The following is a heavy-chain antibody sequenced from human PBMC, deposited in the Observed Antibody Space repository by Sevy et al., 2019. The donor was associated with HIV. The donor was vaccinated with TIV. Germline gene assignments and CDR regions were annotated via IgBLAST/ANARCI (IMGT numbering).Heavy chain of an antibody. CDR3: ARVSGAGYCSGGSCIDAFDI. V-gene: IGHV3-11*01. CDR2: ISSSGSTI. CDR1: GFTFSDYY. D-gene: IGHD2-15*01. J-gene: IGHJ3*02. Sequence: GGSLRLSCAASGFTFSDYYMSWIRQAPGKGLEWVSYISSSGSTIYYADSVKGRFTISRDNAKNSLYLQMNSLRAEDTAVYYGARVSGAGYCSGGSCIDAFDIWGQGTMVTVSS.